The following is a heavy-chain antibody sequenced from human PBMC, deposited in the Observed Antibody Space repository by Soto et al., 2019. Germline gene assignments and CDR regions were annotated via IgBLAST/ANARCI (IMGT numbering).Heavy chain of an antibody. Sequence: QVQLVESGGGVVQPGRSLRLSCAASGFTFSSYAMHWVRQAPGKGLEWVAVISYDGSNKYYADSVKGRFTISRDNSKNTLYLQMNSLRAEDTAVYYCARGITLGGVIVLDAFDIWGQGTMVTVSS. J-gene: IGHJ3*02. D-gene: IGHD3-16*02. CDR2: ISYDGSNK. CDR1: GFTFSSYA. V-gene: IGHV3-30-3*01. CDR3: ARGITLGGVIVLDAFDI.